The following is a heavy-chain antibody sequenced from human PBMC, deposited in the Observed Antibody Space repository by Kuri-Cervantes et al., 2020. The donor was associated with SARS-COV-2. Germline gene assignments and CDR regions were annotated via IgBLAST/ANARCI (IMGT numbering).Heavy chain of an antibody. CDR1: GFTFSHYA. CDR3: AKIAGYNSGWYDD. J-gene: IGHJ5*02. Sequence: GESLKISCGASGFTFSHYAMSWFRQAPGKGLEWVSTITISGLSTHYADSVKGRFTISRDNSKNTVYLQMNSLRADATAVYYCAKIAGYNSGWYDDWGQGTLVTVSS. V-gene: IGHV3-23*01. D-gene: IGHD6-19*01. CDR2: ITISGLST.